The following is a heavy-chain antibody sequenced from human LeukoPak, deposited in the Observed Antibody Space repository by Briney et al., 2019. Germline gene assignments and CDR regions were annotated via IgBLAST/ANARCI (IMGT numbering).Heavy chain of an antibody. Sequence: PGGTLCLTCAASGWTFSGSYRSGVRQTPGKGLEWVSVIYSGGSTYYADSVKGRFTISRDNSKNTLYLQMNSLRAEDTAVYYSARDLLEGYFDYEGQG. D-gene: IGHD1-26*01. V-gene: IGHV3-66*01. CDR1: GWTFSGSY. CDR3: ARDLLEGYFDY. CDR2: IYSGGST. J-gene: IGHJ4*02.